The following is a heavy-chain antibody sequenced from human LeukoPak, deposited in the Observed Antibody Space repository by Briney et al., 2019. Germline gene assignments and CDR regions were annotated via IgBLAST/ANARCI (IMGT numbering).Heavy chain of an antibody. Sequence: GESLRISCQGSGYSFTTYYITWVRQMPGKGLEWMGRIDPSDSYTNYSPSFQGHVTISSDQSISTAYLQWSSLKASDTAIYYCARRPVATNYYYGMDVWGLGTTVTVSS. V-gene: IGHV5-10-1*01. CDR3: ARRPVATNYYYGMDV. D-gene: IGHD2-2*01. J-gene: IGHJ6*02. CDR2: IDPSDSYT. CDR1: GYSFTTYY.